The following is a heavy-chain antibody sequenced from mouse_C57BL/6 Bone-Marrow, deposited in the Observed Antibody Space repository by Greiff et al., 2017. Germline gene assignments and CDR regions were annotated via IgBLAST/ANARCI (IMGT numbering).Heavy chain of an antibody. CDR2: ISDGGSYT. CDR1: GFTFSSYA. J-gene: IGHJ2*01. CDR3: ARARYGTTVVDPYYFDY. V-gene: IGHV5-4*03. D-gene: IGHD1-1*01. Sequence: EVMLVESGGGLVKPGGSLKLSCAASGFTFSSYAMSWVRQTPEKRLEWVATISDGGSYTYYPDNVKGRFTISRDNAKTNLYLQMSHLKSEDTAMYYCARARYGTTVVDPYYFDYWGQGTTLTVSS.